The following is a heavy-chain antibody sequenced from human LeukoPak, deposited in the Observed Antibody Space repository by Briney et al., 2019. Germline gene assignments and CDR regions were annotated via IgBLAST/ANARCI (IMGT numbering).Heavy chain of an antibody. CDR1: GGSISSYY. CDR2: IYYSGST. D-gene: IGHD3-22*01. V-gene: IGHV4-59*01. J-gene: IGHJ4*02. Sequence: PSETLSLTCTVSGGSISSYYWSWIRQPPGKGLEWIGYIYYSGSTNYNPPLKSRVTISVDTSKNQFSLKLSSVTAADTAVYYCARSTYYYDSSGYYPRRVYFDYWGQGTLVTVSS. CDR3: ARSTYYYDSSGYYPRRVYFDY.